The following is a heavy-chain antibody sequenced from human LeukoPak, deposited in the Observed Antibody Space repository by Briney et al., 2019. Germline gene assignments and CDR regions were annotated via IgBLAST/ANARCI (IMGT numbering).Heavy chain of an antibody. CDR3: AMTKVFNGVAFDI. V-gene: IGHV4-38-2*02. CDR1: GYSISSGYY. CDR2: IYHSGST. J-gene: IGHJ3*02. Sequence: SETLSLTCTVSGYSISSGYYWGWIRQPPGKGLEWIGSIYHSGSTYYNPSLKSRVTISVDTSKNQFSLKLSSVTAADTAVYYCAMTKVFNGVAFDIWGQGTMVTVSS. D-gene: IGHD4-17*01.